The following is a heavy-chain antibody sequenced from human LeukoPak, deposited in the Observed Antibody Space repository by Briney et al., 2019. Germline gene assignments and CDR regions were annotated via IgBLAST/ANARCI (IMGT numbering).Heavy chain of an antibody. J-gene: IGHJ6*02. V-gene: IGHV3-74*01. CDR3: TRGAPDSGIAYNFYGMDV. CDR2: IYSDGSSP. CDR1: GFTFGHYW. D-gene: IGHD2-21*02. Sequence: GGSLRLSCAASGFTFGHYWMHWVRQSPGKGLVWVARIYSDGSSPTYADSVQGRFTIFRDNAKSTLFLQMTSLRAEDTAVYYCTRGAPDSGIAYNFYGMDVWGQGTTVTVSS.